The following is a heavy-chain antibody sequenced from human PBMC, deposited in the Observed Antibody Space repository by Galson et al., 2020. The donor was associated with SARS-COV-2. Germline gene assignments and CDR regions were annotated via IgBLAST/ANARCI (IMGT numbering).Heavy chain of an antibody. CDR3: ARGDSSGYYGIWYFDL. CDR1: GGSISSYY. CDR2: IYYSGST. D-gene: IGHD3-22*01. J-gene: IGHJ2*01. V-gene: IGHV4-59*13. Sequence: SETLSLTCTVSGGSISSYYWSWIRQPPGKGLEWIGYIYYSGSTNYNPSLKSRVTISVDTSKNQFSLKLSSVTAADTAVYYCARGDSSGYYGIWYFDLWGRGTLVTVSS.